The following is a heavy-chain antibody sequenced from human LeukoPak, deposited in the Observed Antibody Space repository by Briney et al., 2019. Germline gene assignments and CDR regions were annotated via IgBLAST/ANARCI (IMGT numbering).Heavy chain of an antibody. V-gene: IGHV1-2*02. D-gene: IGHD2-2*01. CDR3: ARVSCSSTSCLTRAFDP. J-gene: IGHJ5*02. CDR1: GYTFTGYY. CDR2: INPNSGGT. Sequence: ASVKVSCKASGYTFTGYYMHWVRQAPGQGLEWMGWINPNSGGTNYAQKFQGRVTMTRDTSISTAYMELSRLRSDDTAVYYCARVSCSSTSCLTRAFDPWGQGTLVTVSS.